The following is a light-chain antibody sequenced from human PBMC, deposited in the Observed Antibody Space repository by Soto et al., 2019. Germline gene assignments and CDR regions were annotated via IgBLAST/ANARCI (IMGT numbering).Light chain of an antibody. Sequence: DIQMTQSPSTLSASVGDRVTITCRASQSISSWLAWYQQKPGKAPKLLIYKASSLESGVPSRFSGSGSGTEFTLTISSLQPDDFATYYCQQYNSYSGTFGQWTKLEIK. CDR2: KAS. CDR1: QSISSW. J-gene: IGKJ2*01. CDR3: QQYNSYSGT. V-gene: IGKV1-5*03.